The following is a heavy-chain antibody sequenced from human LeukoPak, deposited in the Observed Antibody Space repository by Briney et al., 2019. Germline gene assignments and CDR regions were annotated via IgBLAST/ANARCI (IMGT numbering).Heavy chain of an antibody. Sequence: PSETLSLTCTVSGGSISSYYWSWIRQPPGKGLEWIGYIYYSGSTNYNPSLKSRVTISVDTSKNQFSLKLSSVTAADTAVYYCARRYSSGWYVHWGQGTLVTVSS. J-gene: IGHJ5*02. V-gene: IGHV4-59*01. D-gene: IGHD6-19*01. CDR2: IYYSGST. CDR1: GGSISSYY. CDR3: ARRYSSGWYVH.